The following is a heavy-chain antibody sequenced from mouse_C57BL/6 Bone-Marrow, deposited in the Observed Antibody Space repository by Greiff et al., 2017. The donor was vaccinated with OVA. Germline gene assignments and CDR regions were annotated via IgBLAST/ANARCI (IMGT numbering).Heavy chain of an antibody. CDR2: IAPSDSYT. J-gene: IGHJ1*03. CDR1: GYTFTSYW. D-gene: IGHD1-1*01. V-gene: IGHV1-50*01. Sequence: QVQLQQPGAELVKPGASVKLSCKASGYTFTSYWMQWVKQRPGQGLEWIGEIAPSDSYTNYNQTLKGKATFTVDPSSSTAYMQLSRLTSEDSAVYYGAREGYCSSPRFWYFDVWGTGTTGTVSS. CDR3: AREGYCSSPRFWYFDV.